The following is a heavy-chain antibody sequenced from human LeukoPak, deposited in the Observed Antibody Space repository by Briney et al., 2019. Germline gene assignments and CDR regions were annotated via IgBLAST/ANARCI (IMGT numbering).Heavy chain of an antibody. CDR2: IYTSGST. CDR1: GGSISSGSYY. D-gene: IGHD6-13*01. V-gene: IGHV4-61*02. CDR3: ARAKRRTRIAAAGGPNWFDP. Sequence: SQTLSLTCTVSGGSISSGSYYWSWIRQPAGKGLEWIGRIYTSGSTYYNPSLKSRVTISVDTSKNQFSLKLSSVTAADTAVYYCARAKRRTRIAAAGGPNWFDPWGQGTLVTVSS. J-gene: IGHJ5*02.